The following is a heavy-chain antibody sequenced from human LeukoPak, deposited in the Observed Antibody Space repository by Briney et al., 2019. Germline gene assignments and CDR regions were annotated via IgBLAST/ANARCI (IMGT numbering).Heavy chain of an antibody. D-gene: IGHD2-2*01. CDR3: ARLGHYCSITNSCYVEYSYYYMDA. CDR1: GYSFTTHW. Sequence: GESLQISCEASGYSFTTHWMGWVRQVPGKGLELMGIIYPGAYDTRYAASFKGQVTISVDKSISTAYLQWSSLKASDTAMYYCARLGHYCSITNSCYVEYSYYYMDAWGKGTTVTISS. J-gene: IGHJ6*03. V-gene: IGHV5-51*01. CDR2: IYPGAYDT.